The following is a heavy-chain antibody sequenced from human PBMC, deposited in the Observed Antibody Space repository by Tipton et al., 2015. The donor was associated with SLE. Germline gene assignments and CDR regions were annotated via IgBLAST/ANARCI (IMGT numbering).Heavy chain of an antibody. Sequence: RSLRLSCAASGFTFDDYAMHWVRQAPGKGLEWVSGISWNSGSIGYADSVKGRFTISRDNAKNSLYLQMNSLRAEDTALYYCGKEVVAGKLGVDYWGQGTLVTVSS. CDR3: GKEVVAGKLGVDY. CDR1: GFTFDDYA. CDR2: ISWNSGSI. V-gene: IGHV3-9*01. D-gene: IGHD6-19*01. J-gene: IGHJ4*02.